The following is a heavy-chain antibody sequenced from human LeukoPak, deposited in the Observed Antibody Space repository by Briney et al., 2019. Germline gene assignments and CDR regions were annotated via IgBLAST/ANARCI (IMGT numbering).Heavy chain of an antibody. V-gene: IGHV3-64D*09. CDR3: ANFRGYSGC. J-gene: IGHJ4*02. D-gene: IGHD5-12*01. CDR1: GFTFSSNA. Sequence: GGSLRLSCSASGFTFSSNAMHWVRQAPGKGLEYVSAISSNGGSTYYADSVKGRFTISRDNSKNTVYLQMSSLRPEDTAVCYCANFRGYSGCWGQGTLVTVSS. CDR2: ISSNGGST.